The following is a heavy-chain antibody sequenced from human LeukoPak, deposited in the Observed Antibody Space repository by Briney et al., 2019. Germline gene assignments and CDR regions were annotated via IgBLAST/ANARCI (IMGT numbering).Heavy chain of an antibody. CDR1: GGSISSYY. D-gene: IGHD3-10*01. V-gene: IGHV4-59*01. CDR3: ASTKSPPSLKSRVTISVATSKNPFPLKLSSVTAADTAVYYCARVRIGVVVIDPYWYFDL. Sequence: SETLSLTCTVSGGSISSYYWSWIRQPPGKGLEWVGYICYGGRTNYNPSLKSRGTISVDTSRKQFSLKLRPVTAADTAVYYRASTKSPPSLKSRVTISVATSKNPFPLKLSSVTAADTAVYYCARVRIGVVVIDPYWYFDLWGRGTLVTVSS. J-gene: IGHJ2*01. CDR2: ICYGGRT.